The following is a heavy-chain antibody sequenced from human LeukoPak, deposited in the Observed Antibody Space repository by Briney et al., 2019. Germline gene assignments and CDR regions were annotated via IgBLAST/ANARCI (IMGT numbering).Heavy chain of an antibody. J-gene: IGHJ4*02. CDR1: GGSISSYY. CDR2: IYYSGST. V-gene: IGHV4-59*08. D-gene: IGHD3-22*01. CDR3: ARHDSSGYYFSWLNY. Sequence: SETLSLTCTVSGGSISSYYWSWIRQPPGKGLEWIGYIYYSGSTNYNPSLKSRVTISVDTSKNQFSLKLSSVAAADTVVYYCARHDSSGYYFSWLNYWGQGTLVTVSS.